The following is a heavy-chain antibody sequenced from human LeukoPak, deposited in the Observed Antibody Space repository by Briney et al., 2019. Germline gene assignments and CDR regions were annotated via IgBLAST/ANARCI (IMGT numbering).Heavy chain of an antibody. CDR1: GGSISSSNW. CDR2: IYHSGST. J-gene: IGHJ3*02. V-gene: IGHV4-4*02. D-gene: IGHD6-13*01. CDR3: ARDRRIPGIAAPSKGRLMIDI. Sequence: SETLSLTCAVSGGSISSSNWWSWVRQPPGKGLEWIGEIYHSGSTNYNPSLKSRVTISVDKSKNQFSLKLSSVTAADTAVYYCARDRRIPGIAAPSKGRLMIDIWGQGTMVTVSS.